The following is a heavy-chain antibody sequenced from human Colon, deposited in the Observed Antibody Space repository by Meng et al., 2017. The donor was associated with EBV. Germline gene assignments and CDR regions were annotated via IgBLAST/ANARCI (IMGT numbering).Heavy chain of an antibody. J-gene: IGHJ4*02. CDR1: GYSISSSNW. D-gene: IGHD4-17*01. V-gene: IGHV4-28*03. CDR3: AREDDYGDYVAY. CDR2: IYYSGST. Sequence: RQRSGPGLGKPSHTLSLTCAGSGYSISSSNWWGWIRQPPGKGLEWIGYIYYSGSTYYNPSLKSRVTMSVDTSKNQFSLKLTSVNAADTAVYYCAREDDYGDYVAYWGQGILVTVSS.